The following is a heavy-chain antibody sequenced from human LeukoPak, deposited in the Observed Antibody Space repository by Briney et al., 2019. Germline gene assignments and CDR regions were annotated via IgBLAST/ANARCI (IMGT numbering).Heavy chain of an antibody. V-gene: IGHV3-30*02. J-gene: IGHJ4*02. CDR3: ANTASGIAARRGFYYFDY. D-gene: IGHD6-6*01. Sequence: SGGSLRLSCAASGFTFSSYGMHWVRQAPGKGLEWVAFIRYDGSNKYYADSVKGRFTISRDNSKNTLYLQMNSLRAEDTAVYYCANTASGIAARRGFYYFDYWGQGTLVTVSS. CDR1: GFTFSSYG. CDR2: IRYDGSNK.